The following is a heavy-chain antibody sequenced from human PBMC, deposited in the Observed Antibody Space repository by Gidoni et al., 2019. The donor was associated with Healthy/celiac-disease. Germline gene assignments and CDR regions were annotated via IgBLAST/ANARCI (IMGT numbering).Heavy chain of an antibody. Sequence: QVQLVQSGAEVKKPGASVKVSCKASGYTFTSYGISWVRQAPGHWLEWMGWISAYNGNPNYAQMLQGRVTITTFTSTSTAYMWLRSLRSDDTAVYCCVSDLTRGIAAADYWGQGTLVTVSS. D-gene: IGHD6-13*01. V-gene: IGHV1-18*01. CDR2: ISAYNGNP. CDR3: VSDLTRGIAAADY. CDR1: GYTFTSYG. J-gene: IGHJ4*02.